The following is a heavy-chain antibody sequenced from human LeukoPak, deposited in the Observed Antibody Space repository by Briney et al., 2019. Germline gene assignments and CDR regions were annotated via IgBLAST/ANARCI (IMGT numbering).Heavy chain of an antibody. Sequence: PGRSLRLSCAGSGFTFGGYGMHWFRQTPGKGLDWVPVIAYDGSRAFYADSVKGRLTISRDNSKNTMSVQMDDLRAEDTAVYYCTRYKNDNFDYWGQGTLVTVSS. CDR2: IAYDGSRA. CDR3: TRYKNDNFDY. CDR1: GFTFGGYG. V-gene: IGHV3-33*01. J-gene: IGHJ4*02. D-gene: IGHD1-14*01.